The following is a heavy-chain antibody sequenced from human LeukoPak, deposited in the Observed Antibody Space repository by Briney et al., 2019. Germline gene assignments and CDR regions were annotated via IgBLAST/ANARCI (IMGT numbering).Heavy chain of an antibody. Sequence: GGSLRLSCAASGFTFSSYGMHWVRQAPGKGLEWVAVISYDGSNKYYADSVKGRFTISRDNSKNTLYLQMNSLRAEDTAVYYCAKLLGGDSSGYLFDYWGQGTLVTVSS. J-gene: IGHJ4*02. CDR3: AKLLGGDSSGYLFDY. V-gene: IGHV3-30*18. CDR1: GFTFSSYG. CDR2: ISYDGSNK. D-gene: IGHD3-22*01.